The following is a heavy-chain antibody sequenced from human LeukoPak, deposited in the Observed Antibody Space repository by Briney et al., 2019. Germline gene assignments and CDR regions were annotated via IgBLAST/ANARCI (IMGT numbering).Heavy chain of an antibody. D-gene: IGHD2-15*01. CDR1: GFTFSSYG. CDR2: ISYDGSNK. Sequence: GGSLRLSCAASGFTFSSYGMHWVRQAPGKGLEWVAVISYDGSNKYYADSVKGRFTISRDNSKNTLYLQMNSLRAEDTAVYYCAKDEYCSGGSCPLVYYFDYWGQGTLVTVSS. V-gene: IGHV3-30*18. J-gene: IGHJ4*02. CDR3: AKDEYCSGGSCPLVYYFDY.